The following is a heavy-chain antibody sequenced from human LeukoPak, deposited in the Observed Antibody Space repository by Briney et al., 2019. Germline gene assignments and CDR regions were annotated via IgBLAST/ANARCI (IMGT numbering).Heavy chain of an antibody. CDR3: ARDVTVVAATLDAFDI. CDR2: ISSSSSYI. CDR1: GFTFSSYS. D-gene: IGHD2-15*01. Sequence: GGSLRLSCAASGFTFSSYSMTWVRQAPGKGLEWVSSISSSSSYIYYADSVKGRFTISRDNAKNSLYLQMNSLRAEDTAVYYCARDVTVVAATLDAFDIWGQGTMVTVSS. V-gene: IGHV3-21*01. J-gene: IGHJ3*02.